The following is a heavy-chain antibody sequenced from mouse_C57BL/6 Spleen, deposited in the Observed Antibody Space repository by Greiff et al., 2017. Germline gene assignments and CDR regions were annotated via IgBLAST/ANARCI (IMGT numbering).Heavy chain of an antibody. Sequence: EVKLEESGPGLVKPSQSLSLTCSVTGYSITSGYYWNWIRQFPGNKLEWMGYIRYDGSTNYNPSLKNRISITRDTSKNQFFLKLNSVTTEDTATNYCARVGDYDYDVYVMDYWGQGTSVTVSS. V-gene: IGHV3-6*01. CDR1: GYSITSGYY. D-gene: IGHD2-4*01. CDR2: IRYDGST. CDR3: ARVGDYDYDVYVMDY. J-gene: IGHJ4*01.